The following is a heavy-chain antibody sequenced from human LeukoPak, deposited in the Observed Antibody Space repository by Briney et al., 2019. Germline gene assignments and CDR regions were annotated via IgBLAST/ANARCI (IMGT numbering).Heavy chain of an antibody. CDR1: GGSISSYY. Sequence: PSETLSLTCAVSGGSISSYYWTWIRQPAGKGLEWIGRIYTTGSTNYNPSLNSRVTMSVDTSKNQFSLKLSSVNAADTAVYYCASQIAVAGKAGFDSWGQGTLVTVSS. V-gene: IGHV4-4*07. D-gene: IGHD6-19*01. J-gene: IGHJ4*02. CDR3: ASQIAVAGKAGFDS. CDR2: IYTTGST.